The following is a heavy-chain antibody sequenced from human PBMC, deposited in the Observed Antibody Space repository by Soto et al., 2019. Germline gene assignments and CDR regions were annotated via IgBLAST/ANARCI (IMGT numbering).Heavy chain of an antibody. V-gene: IGHV4-59*12. CDR3: ARSIDP. CDR2: IYYSGST. Sequence: PSETLSLTCTVSGGSISNYYWSWIRQPPGKGLEWIGYIYYSGSTRYNPSLKSRVTISVDTSKNQFSLKLTSVTAADTAVYYCARSIDPWGQGTLVTVSS. J-gene: IGHJ5*02. CDR1: GGSISNYY.